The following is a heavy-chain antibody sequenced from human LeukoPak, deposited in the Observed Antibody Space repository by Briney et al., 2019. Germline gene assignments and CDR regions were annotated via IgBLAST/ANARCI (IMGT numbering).Heavy chain of an antibody. CDR3: ARETGKVTIFGVVMPSVLYFDY. Sequence: SETLSLTCTVSGGSISSYYWSWIRQPPGKGLEWIGYIYYSGSTNYNPSLKSRVTISVDTSKNQFSLKLSSVTAADTAVYYCARETGKVTIFGVVMPSVLYFDYWGQGTLVTVSS. CDR1: GGSISSYY. V-gene: IGHV4-59*12. CDR2: IYYSGST. D-gene: IGHD3-3*01. J-gene: IGHJ4*02.